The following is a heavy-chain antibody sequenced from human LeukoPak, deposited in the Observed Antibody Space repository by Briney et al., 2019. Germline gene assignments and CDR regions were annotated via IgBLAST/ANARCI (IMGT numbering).Heavy chain of an antibody. V-gene: IGHV1-2*02. D-gene: IGHD2-8*01. Sequence: GASVKVSCKASGYTFTSYYMHWVRQAPGQGLEWMGWINPNSGGTNYAQKFQGRVTMTRDTSISTAYMELSRLRSDDTAVYYCARGRIPVLMVYAIVRWFDPWGQGTLVTVSS. CDR3: ARGRIPVLMVYAIVRWFDP. CDR1: GYTFTSYY. CDR2: INPNSGGT. J-gene: IGHJ5*02.